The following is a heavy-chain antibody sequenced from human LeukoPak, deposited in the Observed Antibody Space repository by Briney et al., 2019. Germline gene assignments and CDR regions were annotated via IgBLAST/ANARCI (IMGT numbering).Heavy chain of an antibody. CDR2: ISWNSGSI. CDR3: ARDDRVAAAGYYYYYGMDV. V-gene: IGHV3-9*01. Sequence: GGSLRLSWAASGFTFDDYAMHWVRQAPGKGLEWVSGISWNSGSIGYADSVKGRFTISRDNSKNTLYLQMNSLRAEDTAVYYCARDDRVAAAGYYYYYGMDVWGQGTTVTVSS. CDR1: GFTFDDYA. D-gene: IGHD6-13*01. J-gene: IGHJ6*02.